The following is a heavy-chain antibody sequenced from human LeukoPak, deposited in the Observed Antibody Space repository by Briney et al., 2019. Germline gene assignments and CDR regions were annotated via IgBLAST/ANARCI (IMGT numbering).Heavy chain of an antibody. Sequence: SVKVSCKASGGTFNNCALSWVRQAPGQGLEWMGRIIPSRDMTEYAQKFRGRVTITADKPTSTAYMELSSLRSEDTAVYYCATEIYYDSGIFDYWGQGTLVTVSS. D-gene: IGHD3-22*01. CDR2: IIPSRDMT. V-gene: IGHV1-69*04. CDR3: ATEIYYDSGIFDY. J-gene: IGHJ4*02. CDR1: GGTFNNCA.